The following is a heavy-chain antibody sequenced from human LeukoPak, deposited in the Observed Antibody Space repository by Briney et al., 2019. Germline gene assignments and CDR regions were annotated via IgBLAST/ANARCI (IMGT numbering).Heavy chain of an antibody. Sequence: GESLKISCKGSGYSFTSYWIGWVRQMPGKGLEWMGIIYPGDSDTRYSPSSQGQVTISADKSISTAYLQWSSLKASDTAMYYCARRRYYDYVWGSYRPTYYFDYWGQGTLVTVSS. CDR2: IYPGDSDT. J-gene: IGHJ4*02. D-gene: IGHD3-16*02. V-gene: IGHV5-51*01. CDR1: GYSFTSYW. CDR3: ARRRYYDYVWGSYRPTYYFDY.